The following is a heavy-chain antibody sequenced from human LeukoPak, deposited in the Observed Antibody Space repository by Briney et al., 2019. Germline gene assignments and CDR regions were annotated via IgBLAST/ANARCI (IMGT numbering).Heavy chain of an antibody. J-gene: IGHJ4*02. CDR2: ISGSGGST. V-gene: IGHV3-23*01. CDR1: GFTFSSYA. D-gene: IGHD3-22*01. Sequence: QPGGSLRLSCAASGFTFSSYAMSWVRQAPGKGLEWVSAISGSGGSTYYADSVKGRFTISRDNSKNTLYLQMNSLRAEDTAVYYCAKAQHITMIVVVIEVGFDYWGQGTLVTVSS. CDR3: AKAQHITMIVVVIEVGFDY.